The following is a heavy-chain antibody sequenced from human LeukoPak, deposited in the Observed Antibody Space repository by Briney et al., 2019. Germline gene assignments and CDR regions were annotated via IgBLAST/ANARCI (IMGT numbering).Heavy chain of an antibody. J-gene: IGHJ6*03. CDR3: ARVGSRGSYYYYMDV. V-gene: IGHV3-66*02. D-gene: IGHD2-15*01. CDR2: IYSGGST. CDR1: GFTVSSNY. Sequence: PGGSLRLSCAASGFTVSSNYMSWVRQAPGKGLEWVSVIYSGGSTYYTDSAKGLFTISRDNSKNTLYLQLNSLRAEDTAVYYCARVGSRGSYYYYMDVWGKGTTVTVSS.